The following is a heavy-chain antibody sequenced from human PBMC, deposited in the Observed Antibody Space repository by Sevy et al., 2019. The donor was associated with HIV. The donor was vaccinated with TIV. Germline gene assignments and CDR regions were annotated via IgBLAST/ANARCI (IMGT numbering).Heavy chain of an antibody. CDR3: ATRTVVTALYYFDY. Sequence: GGSLRLSCAASGFTFSNCAMTWVRQAPGKGLEWVSSLSDTSGHIYYADSVKGRFTISRDNSKNRLYLQMNSLRAEDTAVYYCATRTVVTALYYFDYWGQGTLVTVSS. CDR1: GFTFSNCA. D-gene: IGHD2-21*02. CDR2: LSDTSGHI. V-gene: IGHV3-23*01. J-gene: IGHJ4*02.